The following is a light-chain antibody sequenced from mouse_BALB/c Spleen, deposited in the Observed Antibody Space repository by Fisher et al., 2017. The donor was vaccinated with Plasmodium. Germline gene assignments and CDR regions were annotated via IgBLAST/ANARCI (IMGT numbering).Light chain of an antibody. CDR3: QQSNSWPYT. J-gene: IGKJ2*01. CDR2: YAS. V-gene: IGKV5-43*01. Sequence: DIVITQSTATLSVTPGDSVSLSCRASQIISNNLHWYQQKSHESPRLLITYASQSISGIPSRFSGSGSGTDFTLSINSVETDDFGMYFCQQSNSWPYTFGGGTKLEIK. CDR1: QIISNN.